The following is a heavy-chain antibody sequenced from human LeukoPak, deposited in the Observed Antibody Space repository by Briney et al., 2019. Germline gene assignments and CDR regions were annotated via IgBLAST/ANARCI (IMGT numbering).Heavy chain of an antibody. J-gene: IGHJ4*02. CDR2: IYYSGST. CDR3: ARVGEYCSGGSCYRGYFDY. CDR1: GGSISSYY. D-gene: IGHD2-15*01. V-gene: IGHV4-59*01. Sequence: PSETLSLTCTVSGGSISSYYWSWIRQPPRKGLEWIGYIYYSGSTNYNPSLKSRVTISVDTSKNQFSLKLSSVTAADTAVYYCARVGEYCSGGSCYRGYFDYWGQGTLVTVSS.